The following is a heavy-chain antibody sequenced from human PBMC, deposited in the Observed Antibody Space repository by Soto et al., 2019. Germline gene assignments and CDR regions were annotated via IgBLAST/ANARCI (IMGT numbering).Heavy chain of an antibody. J-gene: IGHJ4*02. CDR3: ARSGFPGIAAY. Sequence: SVKVSCKASGYTFTSYGISWVRQAPGQGLEWMGGIIPIFGTANYAQKFQGRVTITADESTSTAYMELSSLSSEDTAVYYCARSGFPGIAAYWGQGTLVTVPS. D-gene: IGHD6-13*01. V-gene: IGHV1-69*13. CDR1: GYTFTSYG. CDR2: IIPIFGTA.